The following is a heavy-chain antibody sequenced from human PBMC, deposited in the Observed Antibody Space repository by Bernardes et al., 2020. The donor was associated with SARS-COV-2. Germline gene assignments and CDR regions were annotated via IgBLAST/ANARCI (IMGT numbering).Heavy chain of an antibody. V-gene: IGHV4-34*01. CDR2: INHSGST. J-gene: IGHJ6*02. CDR3: ARGSRSSWYYYYYGMDV. D-gene: IGHD6-13*01. CDR1: GGSFSGYY. Sequence: ETLSLTCAVYGGSFSGYYWSWIRQPPGKGLEWIGEINHSGSTNYNPSLKSRVTISVDTSKNQFSLKLSSVTAADTAVYYCARGSRSSWYYYYYGMDVWGQGTTVTVSS.